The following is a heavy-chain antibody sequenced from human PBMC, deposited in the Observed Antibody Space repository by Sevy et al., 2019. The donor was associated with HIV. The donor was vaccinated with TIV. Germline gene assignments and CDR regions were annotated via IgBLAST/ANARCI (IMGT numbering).Heavy chain of an antibody. CDR3: ARAQGSITIFGVVTFYGMDV. CDR1: GGSISSYY. D-gene: IGHD3-3*01. J-gene: IGHJ6*02. CDR2: IYYTGST. V-gene: IGHV4-59*01. Sequence: SETLSLTCTVSGGSISSYYWSWIRQPPGKGLEWIGYIYYTGSTNYNPSLKSRVTISVDTSKNQFSLKLSSVTAADTAVYYCARAQGSITIFGVVTFYGMDVWGQGTTVTVSS.